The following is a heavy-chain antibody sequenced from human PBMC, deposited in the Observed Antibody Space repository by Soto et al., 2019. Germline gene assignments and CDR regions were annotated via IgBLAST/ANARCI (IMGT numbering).Heavy chain of an antibody. CDR3: AREHRYCSGGSCYDWFDP. CDR1: GGSISSYY. Sequence: QVQLQESGPGLVKPSETLSLTCTVSGGSISSYYWSWIRQPPGKGLEWIGYIYYSGSTNYNPSLKSRVTISVDTSKNQFSLKLSSVTAADTAVYYCAREHRYCSGGSCYDWFDPWGQGTLVTVSS. CDR2: IYYSGST. J-gene: IGHJ5*02. V-gene: IGHV4-59*01. D-gene: IGHD2-15*01.